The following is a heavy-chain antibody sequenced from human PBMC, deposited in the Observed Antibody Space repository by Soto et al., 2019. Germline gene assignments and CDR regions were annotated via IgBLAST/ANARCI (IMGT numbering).Heavy chain of an antibody. J-gene: IGHJ4*02. CDR2: IYPSVSS. CDR3: ARGKVGTTFFDN. CDR1: GVSISSRGYY. Sequence: SETLSLTCIVSGVSISSRGYYWSWVRQPPGKGLEWIGSIYPSVSSYHNPSLESRLTLSIDTSKNQFTLKLASVTAADTALYYCARGKVGTTFFDNWGQGTQVTVSS. D-gene: IGHD1-1*01. V-gene: IGHV4-39*01.